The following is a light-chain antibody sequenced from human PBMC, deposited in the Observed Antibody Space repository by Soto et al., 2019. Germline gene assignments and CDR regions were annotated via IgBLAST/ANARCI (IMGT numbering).Light chain of an antibody. J-gene: IGKJ2*01. CDR2: DAS. V-gene: IGKV3-11*01. CDR3: QQRYNRPPHT. CDR1: QTVSSY. Sequence: EIVLTQSPATLSLSPGERATLSCRASQTVSSYLAWYQQKPGQAPRLLIYDASNRATSIPARFSGSGSGTDFTLTISSLEPEDFAVYYCQQRYNRPPHTFGQGTKLEIK.